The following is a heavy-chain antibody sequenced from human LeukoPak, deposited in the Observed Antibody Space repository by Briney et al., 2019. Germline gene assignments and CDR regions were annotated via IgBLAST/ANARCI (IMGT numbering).Heavy chain of an antibody. CDR1: GFTFSSYA. J-gene: IGHJ4*02. Sequence: GGSLRLSCAASGFTFSSYAMHWVRQAPGKGLEWVAVISYDGSNKYYADSVKGRFTISRDNSKNTLYLQMNSLRAEDTAVYYCAREYQYSGSYRYDYWGQGTLVTVSS. CDR3: AREYQYSGSYRYDY. D-gene: IGHD1-26*01. CDR2: ISYDGSNK. V-gene: IGHV3-30*04.